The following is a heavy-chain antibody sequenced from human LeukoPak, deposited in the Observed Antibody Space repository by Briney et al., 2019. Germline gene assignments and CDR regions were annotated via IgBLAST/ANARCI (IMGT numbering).Heavy chain of an antibody. CDR1: GYTFTSYY. V-gene: IGHV1-46*01. J-gene: IGHJ4*02. Sequence: GASVKVSCKASGYTFTSYYMHWVRQAPGQGLEWMGIINPSGGSTSYAQKFQGRVTMTRDMSTSTVYMELSSLRSEDTAVYYCAREIVVVVAATSRAIDYWGQGTLVTVSP. CDR2: INPSGGST. D-gene: IGHD2-15*01. CDR3: AREIVVVVAATSRAIDY.